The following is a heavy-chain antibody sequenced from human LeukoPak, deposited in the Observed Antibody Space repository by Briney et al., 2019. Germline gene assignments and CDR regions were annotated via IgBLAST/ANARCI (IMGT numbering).Heavy chain of an antibody. V-gene: IGHV4-34*01. J-gene: IGHJ5*02. CDR2: INHSGST. D-gene: IGHD2-2*01. CDR3: ASRHQLPKRNWFDP. Sequence: PSETLSLTCAVYGGSFSGYYWSWIRQPPGKGLEWIGEINHSGSTNYNPSLKSRVTISVDTSKNQFSLRLSSVTAADTAVYYCASRHQLPKRNWFDPWGQGTLVTVSS. CDR1: GGSFSGYY.